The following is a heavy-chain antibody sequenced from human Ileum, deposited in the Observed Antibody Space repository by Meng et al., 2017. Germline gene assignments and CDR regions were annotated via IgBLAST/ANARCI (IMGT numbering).Heavy chain of an antibody. CDR1: GGSISNTNYY. D-gene: IGHD3-22*01. CDR2: IYYNGNT. Sequence: QLQLRESGPGLVKTSATLSLPCRVSGGSISNTNYYWDWLRHPPGKGLEWVGSIYYNGNTYYNPSLKSRVTISIDTSKNQFSLKLSSVTAADTAVYYCARYNYYDSSGHSNFDYWGQGTLVTVSS. J-gene: IGHJ4*02. V-gene: IGHV4-39*01. CDR3: ARYNYYDSSGHSNFDY.